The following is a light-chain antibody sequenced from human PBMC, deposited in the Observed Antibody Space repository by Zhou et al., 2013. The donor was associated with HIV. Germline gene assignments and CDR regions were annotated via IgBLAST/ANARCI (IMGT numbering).Light chain of an antibody. CDR2: DTF. CDR1: QTISSQ. V-gene: IGKV3-11*01. Sequence: EIVLTQSPATLSLSPGEGATLSCRASQTISSQLAWYQQKPGQAPRLLIYDTFNRATGIPVRFSGSGSGTDFTLTISRLEPEDFAVYYCQQYSKSPLTFGQGTRLDIK. CDR3: QQYSKSPLT. J-gene: IGKJ5*01.